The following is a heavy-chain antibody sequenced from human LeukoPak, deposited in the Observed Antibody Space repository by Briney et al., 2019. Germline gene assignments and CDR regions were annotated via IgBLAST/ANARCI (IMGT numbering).Heavy chain of an antibody. J-gene: IGHJ4*02. CDR1: GYTFTSYD. CDR2: MNPNSGNT. V-gene: IGHV1-8*03. CDR3: ARGDSGSSPFDY. Sequence: ASVKVSCKASGYTFTSYDINWVRQATGQGLEWMGWMNPNSGNTGYAQKFQGRVTITRNTSISTAYMELSSLRSEDTAVYYCARGDSGSSPFDYWGQGTLVTVSS. D-gene: IGHD1-26*01.